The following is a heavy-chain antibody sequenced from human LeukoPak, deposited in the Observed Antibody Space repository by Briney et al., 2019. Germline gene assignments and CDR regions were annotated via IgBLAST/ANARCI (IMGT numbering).Heavy chain of an antibody. CDR3: AKLGMVRGVTTPY. V-gene: IGHV3-23*01. J-gene: IGHJ4*02. D-gene: IGHD3-10*01. Sequence: GGSLRLSCAASGFTFSSYAMSWVRQAPGKGLEWVSAISGSGGSTYYADSAKGRFTISRDNSKNTLYLQMNSLRAEDTAVYYCAKLGMVRGVTTPYWGQGTLVTVSS. CDR1: GFTFSSYA. CDR2: ISGSGGST.